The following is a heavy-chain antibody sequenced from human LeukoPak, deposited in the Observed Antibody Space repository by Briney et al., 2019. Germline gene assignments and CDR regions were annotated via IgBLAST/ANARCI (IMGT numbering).Heavy chain of an antibody. CDR2: MSAYNGNT. D-gene: IGHD3-3*01. J-gene: IGHJ6*03. Sequence: ASVKVSCKASGDTFTSYGISWVRQAPGQGLEWMGWMSAYNGNTNYAQKLQGRVTMTTDTSTSTAYMELRSLRYDDTAVYYCVRACKGPLTIFGVRSCANMDVWDKGTTVTVSS. CDR1: GDTFTSYG. CDR3: VRACKGPLTIFGVRSCANMDV. V-gene: IGHV1-18*01.